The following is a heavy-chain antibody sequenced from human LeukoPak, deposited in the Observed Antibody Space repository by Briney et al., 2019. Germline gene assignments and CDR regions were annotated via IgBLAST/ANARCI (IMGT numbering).Heavy chain of an antibody. J-gene: IGHJ5*02. V-gene: IGHV4-39*01. CDR1: GGSISSSSYY. CDR2: IYYSGST. CDR3: ARLMRYCSGGSCYGSYNWFDP. D-gene: IGHD2-15*01. Sequence: SETLSLTCTVSGGSISSSSYYWGWISQPPGKGPECIGSIYYSGSTYYNPSLKSRVTISVDTSKNQFSLKLTSVTAADTAVYYCARLMRYCSGGSCYGSYNWFDPWGQGTLVTVSS.